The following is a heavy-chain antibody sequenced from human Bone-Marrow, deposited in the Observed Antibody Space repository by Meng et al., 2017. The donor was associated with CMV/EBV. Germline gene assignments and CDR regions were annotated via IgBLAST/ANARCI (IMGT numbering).Heavy chain of an antibody. J-gene: IGHJ4*02. CDR1: GYTFSSYD. Sequence: ASEKVSCKASGYTFSSYDINWVRQATGQGLEWMGWMNPNSGNTGYAQKFQGRVTLTRNTSISTAYMELSDLRSEDTAVYYCARGGPDIVVVPAARGNFDYWGQGTLVTVSS. CDR2: MNPNSGNT. CDR3: ARGGPDIVVVPAARGNFDY. V-gene: IGHV1-8*01. D-gene: IGHD2-2*01.